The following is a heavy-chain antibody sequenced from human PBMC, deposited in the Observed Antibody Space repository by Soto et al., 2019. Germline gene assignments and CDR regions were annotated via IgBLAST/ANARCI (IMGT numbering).Heavy chain of an antibody. CDR1: GGSITGGSISSTTDY. Sequence: NPSETLSLTCTVSGGSITGGSISSTTDYWGWMRQPPGKGLEWIGSFFIGGSTYYNPSLKSRVTISVDTSKNQFSLKLPSVTAADTAVYYFATSIPPWGQGTLVTVSP. J-gene: IGHJ5*02. CDR2: FFIGGST. CDR3: ATSIPP. D-gene: IGHD2-21*01. V-gene: IGHV4-39*07.